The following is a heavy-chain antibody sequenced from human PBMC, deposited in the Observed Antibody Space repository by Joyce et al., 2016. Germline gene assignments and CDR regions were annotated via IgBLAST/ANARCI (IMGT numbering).Heavy chain of an antibody. D-gene: IGHD6-19*01. J-gene: IGHJ4*02. CDR2: INHLGGT. Sequence: QVQLQQLGAGLLKPSETLSRTCAVYSGSFSGFYWSWIRQSPGKGLEWIGEINHLGGTYYNPSLKSRLTISIDTSRNQFSLKLRSVTAADTAVYYCARSSGYYYWGQGTLVTVSS. CDR1: SGSFSGFY. CDR3: ARSSGYYY. V-gene: IGHV4-34*01.